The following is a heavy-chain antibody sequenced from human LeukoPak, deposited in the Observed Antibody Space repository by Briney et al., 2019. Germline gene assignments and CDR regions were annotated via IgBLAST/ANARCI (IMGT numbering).Heavy chain of an antibody. D-gene: IGHD2-21*02. CDR2: IYYSGST. Sequence: SETLSLTCTVSGGSISSSSYYWGWIRQPPGKGLEWIGSIYYSGSTYYNPSLKSRVTISVDTSKNQFSLKLSSVTAADTAVYYCARHHTLAYCGGDCCRLRYYFDYWGQGTLVTVSS. CDR1: GGSISSSSYY. CDR3: ARHHTLAYCGGDCCRLRYYFDY. V-gene: IGHV4-39*01. J-gene: IGHJ4*02.